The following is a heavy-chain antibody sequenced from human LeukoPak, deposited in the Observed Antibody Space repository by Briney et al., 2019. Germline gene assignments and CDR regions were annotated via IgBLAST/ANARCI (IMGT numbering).Heavy chain of an antibody. CDR2: IFDSGST. CDR1: GGSISSGDYY. D-gene: IGHD3-22*01. V-gene: IGHV4-30-4*01. J-gene: IGHJ3*02. Sequence: SETLSLTCTVSGGSISSGDYYWSWIRQPPGKGLEWIGYIFDSGSTVYNPSLKSRVTISVDTSKNQLSLKLTSVTAADTAVYYCATYDSSGYTDPDAFDIWGQGTMVIVSS. CDR3: ATYDSSGYTDPDAFDI.